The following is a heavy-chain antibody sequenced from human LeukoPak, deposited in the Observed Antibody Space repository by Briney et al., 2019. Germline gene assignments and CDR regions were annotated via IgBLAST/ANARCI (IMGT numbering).Heavy chain of an antibody. CDR2: INPNSGGT. CDR1: GYTFTGYY. V-gene: IGHV1-2*02. J-gene: IGHJ6*02. CDR3: AGAEGGSGSYYYYGMDV. Sequence: ASVKVSCKASGYTFTGYYMHWVRQAPGQGLEWMGWINPNSGGTNYAQKFQGRVTMTRDTSISTAYMELSRLRSEDTAVYYCAGAEGGSGSYYYYGMDVWGQGTTVTVPS. D-gene: IGHD3-10*01.